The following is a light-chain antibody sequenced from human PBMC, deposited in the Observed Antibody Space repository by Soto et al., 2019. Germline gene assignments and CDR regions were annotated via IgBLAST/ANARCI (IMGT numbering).Light chain of an antibody. CDR2: GAS. J-gene: IGKJ3*01. CDR3: QQLCTYPPT. Sequence: IQLTQSPSSLSASMGDRVTITCRASQGIINYLAWYQQKPGKAPKLLIYGASTLQGGVPSRFSGGGSGTEFTLTVSSLQPEDRATYYCQQLCTYPPTFGPGTKVYSK. V-gene: IGKV1-9*01. CDR1: QGIINY.